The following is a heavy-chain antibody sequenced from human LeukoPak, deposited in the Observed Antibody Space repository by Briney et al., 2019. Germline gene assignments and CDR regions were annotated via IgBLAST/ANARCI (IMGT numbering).Heavy chain of an antibody. Sequence: GEALMISCKGSGYSFTSYWIGWVRQMPGKGLEWMGIIYPGDSDTRYSPSFQGQVTISADKSISTAYLQWSSLKDSDTAMYYCARYGVGATTRSRLGYYFDYWGQGTLVTVSS. J-gene: IGHJ4*02. CDR1: GYSFTSYW. CDR2: IYPGDSDT. V-gene: IGHV5-51*01. CDR3: ARYGVGATTRSRLGYYFDY. D-gene: IGHD1-26*01.